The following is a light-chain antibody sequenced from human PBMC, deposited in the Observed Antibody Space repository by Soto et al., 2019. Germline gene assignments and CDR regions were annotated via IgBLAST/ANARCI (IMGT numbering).Light chain of an antibody. CDR1: SSDVGGYNS. CDR2: DVS. V-gene: IGLV2-14*01. CDR3: SSYTSSSDVV. Sequence: QSALTQPASVSGSPGQSITISCTGTSSDVGGYNSVSWYQQNPGKAPKLMIYDVSNRPSGVSNRFSGSKSGNTASLTISGLQVEDEADYYCSSYTSSSDVVFGGGTKLTV. J-gene: IGLJ2*01.